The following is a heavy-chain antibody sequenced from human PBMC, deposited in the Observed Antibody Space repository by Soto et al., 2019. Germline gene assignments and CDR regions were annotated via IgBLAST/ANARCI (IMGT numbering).Heavy chain of an antibody. CDR3: ARDGFGAARPSWYFDY. CDR1: GGSISSYY. CDR2: IYYSGST. J-gene: IGHJ4*02. Sequence: SETLSLTCTVSGGSISSYYWSWIRPPPGKGLEWIGYIYYSGSTNYNPSLKSRVTISVDASKNQFSLKLSSVTAADTAVYYCARDGFGAARPSWYFDYWGQGTLVTVSS. V-gene: IGHV4-59*01. D-gene: IGHD6-6*01.